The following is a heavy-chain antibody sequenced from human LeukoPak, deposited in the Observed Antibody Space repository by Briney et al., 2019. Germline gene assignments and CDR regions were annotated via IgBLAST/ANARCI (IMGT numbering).Heavy chain of an antibody. J-gene: IGHJ4*02. Sequence: ASVKVSCKVSGYSFTNYDINWVRQAPGQGLEWMGWMTPSSGETGSVQKFQGRLTMTRDTSITTAYMELRRLTSEDTAVYYCARDSYYDILTGYYRGRFIDYWGQGTLVTVSS. CDR2: MTPSSGET. D-gene: IGHD3-9*01. CDR3: ARDSYYDILTGYYRGRFIDY. CDR1: GYSFTNYD. V-gene: IGHV1-8*01.